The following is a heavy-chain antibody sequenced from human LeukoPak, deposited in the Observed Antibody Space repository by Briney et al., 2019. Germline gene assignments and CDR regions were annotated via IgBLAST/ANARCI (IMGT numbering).Heavy chain of an antibody. CDR3: ARDQGPSSSWYRYYYGMDV. Sequence: GGSLRLSCAASGFAFSDYDMSWIRQVPGKGLEWVSYISSSETTIYYADSVRGRFTISRDNSKNTLYLQMNSLRAEDTAVYYCARDQGPSSSWYRYYYGMDVWGQGTTVTVSS. CDR2: ISSSETTI. D-gene: IGHD6-13*01. CDR1: GFAFSDYD. V-gene: IGHV3-11*04. J-gene: IGHJ6*02.